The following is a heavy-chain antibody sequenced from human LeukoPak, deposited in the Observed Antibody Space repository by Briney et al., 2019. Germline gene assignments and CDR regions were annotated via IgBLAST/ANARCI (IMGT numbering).Heavy chain of an antibody. CDR3: AADPNYGDYSRAFDI. CDR2: IVVSSGNT. CDR1: GFTFTSSA. V-gene: IGHV1-58*02. J-gene: IGHJ3*02. D-gene: IGHD4-17*01. Sequence: GASVKVSCKASGFTFTSSAMQWVRQARGQRLEWIGWIVVSSGNTNYAQKFQERVTITRDMSTSTAYMELSSLRSEDTAVYYCAADPNYGDYSRAFDIWGQGTMVTVSS.